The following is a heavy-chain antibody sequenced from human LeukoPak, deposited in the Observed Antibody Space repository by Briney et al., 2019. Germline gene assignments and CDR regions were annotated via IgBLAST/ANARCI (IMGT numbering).Heavy chain of an antibody. D-gene: IGHD6-6*01. V-gene: IGHV4-38-2*02. CDR2: VSHTGIT. J-gene: IGHJ4*02. CDR1: AYSIASGFY. Sequence: SETLSLTCTVSAYSIASGFYWGWIRQVPGKGLEWIATVSHTGITSYTPSLKSRVTMSTDILKNQFSLNLTSVTAADTAVYYCARHCKEVLPFLSSSPGFDYWGQGTLVTVSS. CDR3: ARHCKEVLPFLSSSPGFDY.